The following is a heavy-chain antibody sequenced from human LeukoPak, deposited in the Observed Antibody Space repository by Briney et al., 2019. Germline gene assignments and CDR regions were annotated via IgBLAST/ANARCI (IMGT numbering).Heavy chain of an antibody. CDR2: MFYSGNT. D-gene: IGHD2-2*01. V-gene: IGHV4-4*07. Sequence: PSETLSLTCTVSGASITSYHWSWIRQPAGKGLEWIGRMFYSGNTDYNPSLKSRLTMSIDTSKNQFSQRLSSVTAADTAVYFCARDQEHCSGTSCYPYWYDSWGQGTLVTVSS. CDR1: GASITSYH. J-gene: IGHJ5*01. CDR3: ARDQEHCSGTSCYPYWYDS.